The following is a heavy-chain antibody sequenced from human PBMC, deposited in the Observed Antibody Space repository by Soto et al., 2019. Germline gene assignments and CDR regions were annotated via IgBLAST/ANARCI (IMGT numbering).Heavy chain of an antibody. J-gene: IGHJ4*02. Sequence: QVQLVQSGAEVKKPGSSVKVSCKASGGTFSSYAISWVRQAPGQGLEWMGGIIPIFGTANYAQKFQGRVTITADASTSTAYMELSSLSSEDTAVYYCARDAGEMATITGVDYFDYWGQGTLVTVSS. D-gene: IGHD5-12*01. CDR2: IIPIFGTA. V-gene: IGHV1-69*12. CDR3: ARDAGEMATITGVDYFDY. CDR1: GGTFSSYA.